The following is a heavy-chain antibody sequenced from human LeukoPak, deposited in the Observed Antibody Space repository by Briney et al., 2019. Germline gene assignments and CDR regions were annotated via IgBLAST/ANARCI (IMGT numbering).Heavy chain of an antibody. CDR3: ARPYDSSGYPFDY. D-gene: IGHD3-22*01. CDR2: IYPGDSDT. CDR1: GYSFTSYW. J-gene: IGHJ4*02. Sequence: KPGESLKISCKGSGYSFTSYWIGWVRQMPGKGLEWMGIIYPGDSDTRYSPSFQGRVTISADKSISTAYLQWSSLKASDTAMYYCARPYDSSGYPFDYWGQGTLVTVSS. V-gene: IGHV5-51*03.